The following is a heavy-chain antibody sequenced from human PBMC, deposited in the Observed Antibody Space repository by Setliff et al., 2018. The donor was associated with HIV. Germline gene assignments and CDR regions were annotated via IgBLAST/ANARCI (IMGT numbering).Heavy chain of an antibody. CDR2: IYYTGST. V-gene: IGHV4-59*12. D-gene: IGHD3-9*01. CDR1: GGSINSYY. Sequence: SETLSLTCTVSGGSINSYYWSWIRHHPGKGLEWIGYIYYTGSTYFNPSLKSRVTLSIDTSKNQFSLTLTSVTAADTAMYYCARDQSDYNVLTGFGDFDYWGHGTLVTVSS. CDR3: ARDQSDYNVLTGFGDFDY. J-gene: IGHJ4*01.